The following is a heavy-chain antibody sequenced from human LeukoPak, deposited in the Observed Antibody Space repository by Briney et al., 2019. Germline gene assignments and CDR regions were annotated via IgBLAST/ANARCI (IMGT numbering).Heavy chain of an antibody. CDR1: GFTFNDAW. V-gene: IGHV3-15*01. CDR2: IKSKTDGETT. D-gene: IGHD5-12*01. Sequence: GGSLRLSCAASGFTFNDAWMSWVRQAPGKGLEWVGRIKSKTDGETTDYAAPVKGTFTISRDDSRNTLYLQMNSLKTEDTAVYYCTTGGYDWGQGTLVAVSS. CDR3: TTGGYD. J-gene: IGHJ4*02.